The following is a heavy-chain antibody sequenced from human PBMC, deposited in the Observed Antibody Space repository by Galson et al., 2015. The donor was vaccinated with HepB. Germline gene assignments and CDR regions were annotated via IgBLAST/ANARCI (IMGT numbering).Heavy chain of an antibody. V-gene: IGHV4-34*01. CDR1: GGSFSGYY. J-gene: IGHJ4*02. CDR3: SRGRLHLQWLNTQFDY. D-gene: IGHD5-12*01. CDR2: INHSGTA. Sequence: TLSLTCAVYGGSFSGYYWSWIRQSPGKGLEWIGEINHSGTANYIPSLKSRLTISVDTSKNQFSLQLTSVTAADTAVYYCSRGRLHLQWLNTQFDYWGQGTLVTVSS.